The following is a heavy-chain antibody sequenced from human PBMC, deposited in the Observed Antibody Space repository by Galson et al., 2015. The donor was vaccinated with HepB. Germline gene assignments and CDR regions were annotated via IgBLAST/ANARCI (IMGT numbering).Heavy chain of an antibody. D-gene: IGHD3-22*01. CDR1: GFSLSTGGMC. Sequence: PALVKPTQTLTLTCTFSGFSLSTGGMCVSWIRQPPGKALEWLARFDWDDDKFYSPSLKTRLTISKDTSKNQVVLTMTNMDPVDTATYYCARTFYDSSGSAHDYWGQGTLVTVSS. V-gene: IGHV2-70*17. CDR2: FDWDDDK. J-gene: IGHJ4*02. CDR3: ARTFYDSSGSAHDY.